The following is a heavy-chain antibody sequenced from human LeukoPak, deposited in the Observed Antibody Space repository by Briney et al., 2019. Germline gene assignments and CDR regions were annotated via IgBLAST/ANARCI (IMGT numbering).Heavy chain of an antibody. V-gene: IGHV3-11*03. CDR3: ARGFIAAVPVDY. CDR1: GFTFSSYW. D-gene: IGHD6-13*01. CDR2: ISSSSSYT. J-gene: IGHJ4*02. Sequence: GGSLRLSCAASGFTFSSYWMHWIRQAPGKGLEWVSYISSSSSYTNYADSVKGRFTISRDNAKNSLYLQMNSLRAEDTAVYYCARGFIAAVPVDYWGQGTLVTVSS.